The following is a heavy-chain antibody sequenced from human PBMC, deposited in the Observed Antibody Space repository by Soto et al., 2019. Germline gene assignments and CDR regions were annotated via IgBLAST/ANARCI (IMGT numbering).Heavy chain of an antibody. V-gene: IGHV1-24*01. J-gene: IGHJ6*02. D-gene: IGHD3-3*01. CDR1: GYTLSDFS. CDR2: FDPEDGDT. CDR3: ATMTENDFWSGSGMDV. Sequence: ASVKVSCKVSGYTLSDFSIHWVRQAPGQGLEWMGGFDPEDGDTIYAQKFQGRVTMTEDTSTDTAYMELSSLRSEDTAVYYCATMTENDFWSGSGMDVWGQGTTVTVSS.